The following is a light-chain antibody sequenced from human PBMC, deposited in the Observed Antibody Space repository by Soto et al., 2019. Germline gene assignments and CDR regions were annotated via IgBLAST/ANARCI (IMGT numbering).Light chain of an antibody. Sequence: QPALTHPASGSGPHGHSSTISCAETGSDVGAYNLVSWYQQHPGKAPKLIICEVNTRPSGISNRFSGSKSGDTASLTISGLQAEDEADYFCCSYADTVAYVFGTGTKVTVL. CDR3: CSYADTVAYV. V-gene: IGLV2-23*02. CDR1: GSDVGAYNL. CDR2: EVN. J-gene: IGLJ1*01.